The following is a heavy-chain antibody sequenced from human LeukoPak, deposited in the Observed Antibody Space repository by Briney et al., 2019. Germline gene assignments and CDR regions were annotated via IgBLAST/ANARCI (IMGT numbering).Heavy chain of an antibody. Sequence: PSETLSLTCAVYGGSFSGYYWGWVRQPPGKGLEWIGSISYSGSIHYNPSLKSRVTISVDTSKNHFSLRLSSVTAADTAVYYCATLEIGDYYFDYWGQGTLVTVSS. D-gene: IGHD2-21*01. CDR2: ISYSGSI. J-gene: IGHJ4*02. V-gene: IGHV4-39*01. CDR3: ATLEIGDYYFDY. CDR1: GGSFSGYY.